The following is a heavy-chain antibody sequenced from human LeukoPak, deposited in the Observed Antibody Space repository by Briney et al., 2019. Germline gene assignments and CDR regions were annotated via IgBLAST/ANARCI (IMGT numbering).Heavy chain of an antibody. D-gene: IGHD3-22*01. Sequence: GGSLRLSCAASGFTFSSYGMSWVRQAPGKGLEWVSAISGSGVSTYYADSVKGRFTISRDNSKNTLYLQMNSLRAEDTAIYYCAKSDSSGYYYSYFDYWGQGTLVTVSS. CDR2: ISGSGVST. CDR3: AKSDSSGYYYSYFDY. CDR1: GFTFSSYG. V-gene: IGHV3-23*01. J-gene: IGHJ4*02.